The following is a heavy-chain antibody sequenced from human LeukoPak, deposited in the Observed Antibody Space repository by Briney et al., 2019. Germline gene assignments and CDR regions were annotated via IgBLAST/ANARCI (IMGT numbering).Heavy chain of an antibody. CDR2: INPCGGST. CDR3: AREWGLQRFVEWSLDY. J-gene: IGHJ4*02. Sequence: ASGMVSCKASGYNFTNYYIHWVRQAPGQGLEWMGIINPCGGSTCYAQKFQGRVTMTRDTSTSTVYMDLSGLRSEDTAVYYCAREWGLQRFVEWSLDYWGQGTLVTVSS. V-gene: IGHV1-46*01. CDR1: GYNFTNYY. D-gene: IGHD3-3*01.